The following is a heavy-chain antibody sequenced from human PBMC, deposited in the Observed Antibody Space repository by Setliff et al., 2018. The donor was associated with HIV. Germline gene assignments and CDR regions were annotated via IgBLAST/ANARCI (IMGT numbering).Heavy chain of an antibody. V-gene: IGHV1-3*04. D-gene: IGHD5-18*01. Sequence: GASVKVSCKASGYIFSSYTMHWVRQAPGQRLEWMGWINTANYKTKYSQKFQGRVTITRDTSASTAYMELSSLRSEDTAVYYCARDRTAMARFDYWGQGTLVTVSS. CDR3: ARDRTAMARFDY. J-gene: IGHJ4*02. CDR2: INTANYKT. CDR1: GYIFSSYT.